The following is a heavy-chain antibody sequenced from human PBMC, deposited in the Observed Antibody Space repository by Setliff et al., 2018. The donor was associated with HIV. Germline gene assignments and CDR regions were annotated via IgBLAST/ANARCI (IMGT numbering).Heavy chain of an antibody. CDR2: VYPGDSDT. D-gene: IGHD7-27*01. J-gene: IGHJ4*02. V-gene: IGHV5-51*01. CDR1: GYIFTTYW. Sequence: GESLKISCKGSGYIFTTYWIGWVRQMPGKGLEWMGIVYPGDSDTRYSPSFQGHVTISADKSISTVYLLWSSLKASDTAIYYCARHEDWGPLDFWGQGTLVTVSS. CDR3: ARHEDWGPLDF.